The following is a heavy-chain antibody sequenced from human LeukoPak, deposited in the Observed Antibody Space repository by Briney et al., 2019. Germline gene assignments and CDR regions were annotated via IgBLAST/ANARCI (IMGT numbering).Heavy chain of an antibody. CDR1: GFTFRSYW. CDR2: ISGSGSSI. CDR3: ARDLVVRGRWSWFDP. D-gene: IGHD3-10*01. V-gene: IGHV3-48*03. Sequence: GGSLRLSCAASGFTFRSYWMNWVRQAPGKGLEWVSYISGSGSSIYYADSVKGRFTISRDNAKNSLYLQMNSLRAEDTAVYYCARDLVVRGRWSWFDPWGQGTLVTVSS. J-gene: IGHJ5*02.